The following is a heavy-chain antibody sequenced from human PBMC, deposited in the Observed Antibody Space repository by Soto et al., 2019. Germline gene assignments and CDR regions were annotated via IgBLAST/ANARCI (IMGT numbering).Heavy chain of an antibody. J-gene: IGHJ5*02. D-gene: IGHD3-3*02. CDR3: ASPKIAFYNWFDP. CDR2: IYYSGTT. CDR1: SGVMGSSSYY. Sequence: SVTRAHNCSVSSGVMGSSSYYWVWVRQLPWMWLWWIGSIYYSGTTYYNPSLKSRVTISVDTSKNQFSLNLSSVTAADTAVYYCASPKIAFYNWFDPWGQGTLVTVS. V-gene: IGHV4-39*01.